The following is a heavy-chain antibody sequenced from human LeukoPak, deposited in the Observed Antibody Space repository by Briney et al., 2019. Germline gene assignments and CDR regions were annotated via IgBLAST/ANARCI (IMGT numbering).Heavy chain of an antibody. Sequence: ASVKVSCKASGYTFTGYYMHWVRQAPGQGLEWMGWINPNSGGTNYAQKFQGRVTMTRDTSTSTVYMGLSSLRSEDAAVYYCARIRDGYNDAYDIWGQGTMVTVSS. CDR2: INPNSGGT. D-gene: IGHD5-24*01. J-gene: IGHJ3*02. CDR1: GYTFTGYY. V-gene: IGHV1-2*02. CDR3: ARIRDGYNDAYDI.